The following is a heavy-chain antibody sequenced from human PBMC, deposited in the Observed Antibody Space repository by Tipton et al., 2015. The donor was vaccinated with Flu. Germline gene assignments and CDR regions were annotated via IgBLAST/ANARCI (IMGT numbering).Heavy chain of an antibody. J-gene: IGHJ5*01. CDR3: VREVVRGWFDS. V-gene: IGHV3-21*01. Sequence: VQLVQSGGGLVKPGGSLRLSCEASGFKFSSYSMNWVRQAPGKGLEWVSSFFSSTSGGDSTYYADSVKGRFAISRDNAKNLLHLQMNSLRAADTAVYYCVREVVRGWFDSWGQGTLVTVSS. D-gene: IGHD3-10*01. CDR2: FFSSTSGGDST. CDR1: GFKFSSYS.